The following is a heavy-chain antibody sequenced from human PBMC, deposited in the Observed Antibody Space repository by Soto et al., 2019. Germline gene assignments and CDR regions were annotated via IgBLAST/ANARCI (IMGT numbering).Heavy chain of an antibody. D-gene: IGHD2-15*01. Sequence: SETLSLTCAVSGGSISSGGYSWSWIRQPPGKGLEWIGYIYHSGSTYYNPSLKSRVTISVDRSKNQFSLKLSYVTAADTAVYYCARSGWYGMDVWGQGTTVTVSS. CDR2: IYHSGST. V-gene: IGHV4-30-2*01. CDR3: ARSGWYGMDV. CDR1: GGSISSGGYS. J-gene: IGHJ6*02.